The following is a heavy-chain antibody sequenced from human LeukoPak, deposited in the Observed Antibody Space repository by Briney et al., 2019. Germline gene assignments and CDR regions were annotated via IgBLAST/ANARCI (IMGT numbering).Heavy chain of an antibody. CDR2: IYPDDSDT. V-gene: IGHV5-51*01. J-gene: IGHJ4*02. Sequence: GESLKISCKASGYPFTNYWMGWVRQMPGKGLEYMGIIYPDDSDTRYSPSFKGQVTISADKSINTAYLQWNSLKASYTAMYYCVRRDFDYWGQGTLVTVSS. CDR3: VRRDFDY. CDR1: GYPFTNYW.